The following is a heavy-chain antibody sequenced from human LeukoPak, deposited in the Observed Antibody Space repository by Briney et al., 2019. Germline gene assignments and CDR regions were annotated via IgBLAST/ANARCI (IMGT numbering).Heavy chain of an antibody. CDR2: INDRGGYI. V-gene: IGHV3-23*01. D-gene: IGHD6-19*01. J-gene: IGHJ4*02. CDR3: VRERDRGIDVADDFDY. CDR1: GFSFSMHS. Sequence: GGSLRLSCAASGFSFSMHSMAWVRQAPGKRLDWVSVINDRGGYIQDADSVKGRFTISRDNYQNTLFLQMNSLRAEDTAVYYCVRERDRGIDVADDFDYWGQGTLVTVSS.